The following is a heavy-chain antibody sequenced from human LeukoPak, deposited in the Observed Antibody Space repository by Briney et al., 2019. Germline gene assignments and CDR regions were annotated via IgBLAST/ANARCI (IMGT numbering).Heavy chain of an antibody. CDR1: GYSISSGYY. Sequence: SETLSLTCTVSGYSISSGYYWSWIRQPPGKGLEWIGYIYYSGSTYYNPSLKSRVTISVDTSKNQFSLKLSSVTAADTAVYYCARGYYDFWSGYDYWGQGTLVTVSS. V-gene: IGHV4-30-4*08. D-gene: IGHD3-3*01. CDR3: ARGYYDFWSGYDY. J-gene: IGHJ4*02. CDR2: IYYSGST.